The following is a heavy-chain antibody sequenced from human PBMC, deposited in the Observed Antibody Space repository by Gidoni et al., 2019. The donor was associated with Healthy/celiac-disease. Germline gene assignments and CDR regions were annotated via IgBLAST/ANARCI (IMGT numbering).Heavy chain of an antibody. V-gene: IGHV4-31*01. CDR2: IYYSGRT. D-gene: IGHD3-10*02. J-gene: IGHJ4*02. CDR3: ARRGLFGELLYN. Sequence: QVQLQESGPGLVKPSQNLSLTCTVSGGSISSGGYYWSWNSQHPGKGLGWIGSIYYSGRTYYHPSLKSLVTISVATSKNHVSLKLSSVTAADTAVYYCARRGLFGELLYNWGQGTLVTVSS. CDR1: GGSISSGGYY.